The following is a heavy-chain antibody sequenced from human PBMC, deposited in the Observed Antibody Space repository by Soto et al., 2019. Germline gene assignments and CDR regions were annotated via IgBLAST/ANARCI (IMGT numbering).Heavy chain of an antibody. Sequence: GGSLRLSCAASGFTFSSYGMHWVRQAPGKGLEWVAVISYDGSNKYYADSVKGRFTISRDNSKNTLYLQMNSLRAEDTAVYYCAKDRGDYWSAFDYWGQGTLVTVSS. CDR3: AKDRGDYWSAFDY. V-gene: IGHV3-30*18. D-gene: IGHD4-17*01. J-gene: IGHJ4*02. CDR1: GFTFSSYG. CDR2: ISYDGSNK.